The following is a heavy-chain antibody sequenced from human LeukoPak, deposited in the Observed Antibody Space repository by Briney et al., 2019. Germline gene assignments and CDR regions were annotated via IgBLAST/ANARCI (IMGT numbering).Heavy chain of an antibody. CDR3: ARDWIIRTREDCFDP. D-gene: IGHD1-20*01. CDR2: VSGYNDDT. J-gene: IGHJ5*02. V-gene: IGHV1-18*01. CDR1: GYTFTSYG. Sequence: ASVKVSRKRSGYTFTSYGISWVRQAPGQGLEWMGWVSGYNDDTNYAQKFQGRVTMTTDTSTNTAYMELRSLRSDDTAVYYCARDWIIRTREDCFDPWGQGTPVTVSS.